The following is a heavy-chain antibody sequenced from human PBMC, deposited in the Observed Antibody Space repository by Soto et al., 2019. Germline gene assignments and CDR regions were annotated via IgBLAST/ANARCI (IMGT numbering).Heavy chain of an antibody. CDR3: AKARCTGDTCFVPDY. V-gene: IGHV3-23*01. J-gene: IGHJ4*01. Sequence: GGSLRLSCAASGFSFSSYTMAWVRQAXGKGLEWVSSISGSGGSPSYADSVQGRFIISRDNPRNTVSLQMNRLRAEDTATYYCAKARCTGDTCFVPDYWGHGRLVTVSS. CDR2: ISGSGGSP. D-gene: IGHD2-8*02. CDR1: GFSFSSYT.